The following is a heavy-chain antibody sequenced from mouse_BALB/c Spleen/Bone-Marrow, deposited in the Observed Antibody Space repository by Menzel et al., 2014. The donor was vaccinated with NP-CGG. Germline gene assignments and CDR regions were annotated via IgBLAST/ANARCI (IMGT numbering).Heavy chain of an antibody. V-gene: IGHV1S81*02. J-gene: IGHJ1*01. CDR3: TRYYSWYFDV. Sequence: QVQLQQSGAELVKPGASVKPSCKPSGYTFTSYWIHWVKQRPGQGLEWIGEINPVNGRNDYNEKFKNKATLTVDKSSSTAYMQLSSLTSEDSAVYYCTRYYSWYFDVWGAGTTVTVSS. D-gene: IGHD1-1*01. CDR1: GYTFTSYW. CDR2: INPVNGRN.